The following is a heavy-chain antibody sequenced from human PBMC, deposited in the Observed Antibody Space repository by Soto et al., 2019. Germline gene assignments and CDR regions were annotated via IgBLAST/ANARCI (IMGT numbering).Heavy chain of an antibody. J-gene: IGHJ5*02. V-gene: IGHV3-48*02. CDR3: VRGATHRTWFDP. CDR2: ISGSGSTS. D-gene: IGHD1-26*01. CDR1: GFIFSTYN. Sequence: EVQLVESGGGLVQPGGSLRLSCAASGFIFSTYNMNWVRQAPGKGLEWVSDISGSGSTSYYADSVKGRFTISRYNDKNSLYLQMNSMRDEDTAVYYCVRGATHRTWFDPWGQGTLVTVSS.